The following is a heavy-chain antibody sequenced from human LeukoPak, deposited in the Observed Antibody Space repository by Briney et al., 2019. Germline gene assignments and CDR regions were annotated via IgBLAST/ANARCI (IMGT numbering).Heavy chain of an antibody. Sequence: PGGSLRLSCAASGFTFSSYSMNWVRQAPGKGLEWVSSISSSSSYIYYADSVKGRFTISRDNAKNSLYLQMNSLRAEDTAVYYCARDQQQWGPAPGDYYYYMDVWGKGTTVTVSS. CDR3: ARDQQQWGPAPGDYYYYMDV. J-gene: IGHJ6*03. D-gene: IGHD6-19*01. CDR1: GFTFSSYS. CDR2: ISSSSSYI. V-gene: IGHV3-21*01.